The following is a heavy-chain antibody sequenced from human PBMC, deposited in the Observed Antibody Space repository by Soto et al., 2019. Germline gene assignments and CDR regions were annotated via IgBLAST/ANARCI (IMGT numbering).Heavy chain of an antibody. D-gene: IGHD6-19*01. CDR3: ARHKRQWRALDY. V-gene: IGHV4-39*01. CDR1: DGSISSSTYY. Sequence: QLQLQESGPGLVKPSETLSLTCNVSDGSISSSTYYWVWFRQPPGKGLDLIGSIYHSGSTYYTPSLKSRVAISIDTSKNQFSLKLSSVTAADTAVYYCARHKRQWRALDYWGQGILVTVSS. J-gene: IGHJ4*02. CDR2: IYHSGST.